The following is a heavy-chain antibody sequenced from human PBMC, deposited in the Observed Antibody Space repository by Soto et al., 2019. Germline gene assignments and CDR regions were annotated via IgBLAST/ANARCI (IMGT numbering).Heavy chain of an antibody. D-gene: IGHD2-15*01. V-gene: IGHV1-24*01. J-gene: IGHJ1*01. CDR2: FDPEDGET. Sequence: ASVKVSCKVSGYTLTELSMHWVRQAPGKGLEWMGGFDPEDGETIYAQKFQGRVTMTEDTSTDTAYMELSSLRSEDTAVYYCATPRRLYCSGGSCYPAFEYFQHWGQGTLVTVSS. CDR1: GYTLTELS. CDR3: ATPRRLYCSGGSCYPAFEYFQH.